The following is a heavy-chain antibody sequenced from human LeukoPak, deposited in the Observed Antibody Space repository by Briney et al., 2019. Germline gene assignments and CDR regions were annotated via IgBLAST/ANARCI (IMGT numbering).Heavy chain of an antibody. V-gene: IGHV3-15*01. D-gene: IGHD6-13*01. Sequence: MPGGSLRLSCAASGFTFSSAWMTWVRQAPGKGLEWVGRVRSKADGGTTDYAAPAKGRFTISRDDSKNTVLLQMNSLKTEDTAVYYCVRDLGYSTSIYGMDVWGQGTTVTVSS. CDR2: VRSKADGGTT. CDR1: GFTFSSAW. J-gene: IGHJ6*02. CDR3: VRDLGYSTSIYGMDV.